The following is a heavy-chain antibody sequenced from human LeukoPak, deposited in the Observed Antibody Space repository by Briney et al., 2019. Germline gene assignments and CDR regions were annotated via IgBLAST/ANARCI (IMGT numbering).Heavy chain of an antibody. V-gene: IGHV4-30-2*01. Sequence: SETLSLTCAVSGGSISSGGYSWSWIRQPPGKGLEWIGYIYHSGSTYYNPSLKSRVTISVDRSKNQFSLKLSSVTAADTAVYYCASIPYSSSPNPSYWGQGTLVTVSS. CDR1: GGSISSGGYS. J-gene: IGHJ4*02. CDR3: ASIPYSSSPNPSY. CDR2: IYHSGST. D-gene: IGHD6-6*01.